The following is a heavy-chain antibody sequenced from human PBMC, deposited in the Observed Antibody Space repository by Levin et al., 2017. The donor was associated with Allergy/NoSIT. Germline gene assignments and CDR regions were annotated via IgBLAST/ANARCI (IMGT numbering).Heavy chain of an antibody. CDR2: MNPNSGNT. J-gene: IGHJ4*02. CDR1: GYTFTSYD. D-gene: IGHD3-16*02. CDR3: ARGLEGSPYAVWDYVWGSYRHDMNDY. V-gene: IGHV1-8*01. Sequence: GASVKVSCKASGYTFTSYDINWVRQATGQGLEWMGWMNPNSGNTGYAQKFQGRVTMTRNTSISTAYMELSSLRSEDTAVYYCARGLEGSPYAVWDYVWGSYRHDMNDYWGQGTLVTVSS.